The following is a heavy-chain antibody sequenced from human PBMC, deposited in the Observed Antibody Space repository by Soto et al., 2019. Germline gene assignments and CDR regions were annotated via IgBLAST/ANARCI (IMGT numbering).Heavy chain of an antibody. V-gene: IGHV4-59*01. CDR1: GGSIRSYY. D-gene: IGHD3-3*01. CDR3: ARATAPARGITIFGVVITQPNWFDP. Sequence: ETLSLTCTVSGGSIRSYYWSWIRQPPGKGLEWIGYIYYSGSTNYNPSLKSRVTISVDTSKNQLSLKLSSVTAADTAVYYCARATAPARGITIFGVVITQPNWFDPWGQGTLVTVSS. CDR2: IYYSGST. J-gene: IGHJ5*02.